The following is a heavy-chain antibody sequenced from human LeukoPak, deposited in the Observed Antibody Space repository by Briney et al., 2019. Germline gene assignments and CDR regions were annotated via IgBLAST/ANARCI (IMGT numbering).Heavy chain of an antibody. V-gene: IGHV4-34*01. CDR2: INHSGST. CDR3: ARGDRGDSSGYYYGVDY. D-gene: IGHD3-22*01. CDR1: GGSFSGYY. Sequence: SETLSLTCAVYGGSFSGYYWSWIRQPPGKGLEWIGEINHSGSTNYNPSLKSRVTISVDTSKNQFSLKLSSVTAADTAVYYCARGDRGDSSGYYYGVDYWGQGTLVTVSS. J-gene: IGHJ4*02.